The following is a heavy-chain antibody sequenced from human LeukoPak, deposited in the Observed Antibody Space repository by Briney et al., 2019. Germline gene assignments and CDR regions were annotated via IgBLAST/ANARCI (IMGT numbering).Heavy chain of an antibody. CDR2: IKQDGSDK. J-gene: IGHJ4*02. CDR3: AKPAKTDYTDY. Sequence: GGSLRLPCAASGFSFSSYWMSWVRQAPGKGLEWVANIKQDGSDKKYVDSVKGRFTISRDNSKNTLYLKMNSLRAEDTALYYCAKPAKTDYTDYWGQGTLVTVSS. V-gene: IGHV3-7*03. CDR1: GFSFSSYW. D-gene: IGHD1-14*01.